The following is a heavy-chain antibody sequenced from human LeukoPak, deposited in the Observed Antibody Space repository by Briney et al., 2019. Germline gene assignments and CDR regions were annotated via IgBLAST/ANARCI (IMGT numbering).Heavy chain of an antibody. V-gene: IGHV3-23*01. CDR1: GFTFSSYA. CDR2: ISCSGGST. Sequence: GGSLRLSCAASGFTFSSYAMSWVRQAPGKGLEWVSAISCSGGSTYYADTGKGRFTISRDNAKNTRYLQMKSLRAEDTAVYYCAKDLGEHQLVLFDYWGQGTLVTVSS. D-gene: IGHD6-13*01. J-gene: IGHJ4*02. CDR3: AKDLGEHQLVLFDY.